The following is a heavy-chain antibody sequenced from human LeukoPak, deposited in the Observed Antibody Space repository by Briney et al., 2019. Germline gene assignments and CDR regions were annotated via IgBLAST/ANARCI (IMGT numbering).Heavy chain of an antibody. J-gene: IGHJ6*02. CDR3: ARDQADNYYALDV. CDR1: GYSFTGYY. CDR2: INPQTGFT. Sequence: ASVKVSCKASGYSFTGYYLHWVRQAPGQGLEWMGWINPQTGFTTIAQKFQGRVTMTMDMSISTIYMEMNSLRSDDTATFYCARDQADNYYALDVWGQGTSLVVSS. V-gene: IGHV1-2*02. D-gene: IGHD5-24*01.